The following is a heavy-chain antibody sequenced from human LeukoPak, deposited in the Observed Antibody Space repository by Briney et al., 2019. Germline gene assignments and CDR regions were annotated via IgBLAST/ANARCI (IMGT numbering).Heavy chain of an antibody. J-gene: IGHJ6*01. V-gene: IGHV4-61*02. Sequence: SETLSLTCTVSGGSLSICSDYWSWIRQPAGKGLEWIGRIYTSESTNYNPSLKSRVTMSVDTSKNKFSLKLSSVTAADTAVYYCARLRITMVRGVIITVGMDVWGQGTTVTVSS. D-gene: IGHD3-10*01. CDR3: ARLRITMVRGVIITVGMDV. CDR1: GGSLSICSDY. CDR2: IYTSEST.